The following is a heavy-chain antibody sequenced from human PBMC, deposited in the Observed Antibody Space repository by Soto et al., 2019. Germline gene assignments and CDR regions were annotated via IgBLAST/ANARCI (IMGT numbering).Heavy chain of an antibody. J-gene: IGHJ4*02. CDR1: GFTFSRHS. V-gene: IGHV3-21*01. Sequence: EVQLVESGGGLVEPGGSLRLSCAASGFTFSRHSLNWVRQAPGKGLEWVSSISTTSSYIYYADSVKGRFTISRDNAKNYLCLQMDSLRAEDTAVYYCARDGYSSGFDYWGQGTLVTVSS. CDR2: ISTTSSYI. D-gene: IGHD6-25*01. CDR3: ARDGYSSGFDY.